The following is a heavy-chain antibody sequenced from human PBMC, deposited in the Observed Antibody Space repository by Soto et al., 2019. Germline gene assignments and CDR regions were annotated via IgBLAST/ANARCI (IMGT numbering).Heavy chain of an antibody. CDR3: AKDFDDYYDSSGLDY. CDR2: ISGSGGST. V-gene: IGHV3-23*01. D-gene: IGHD3-22*01. Sequence: GGSLRLSCAASGFTFSSYAMSWVRQAPGKGLEWVSAISGSGGSTYYADSVKGRFTISRDNSKNTLYLQMNSLRAEDTAVYYCAKDFDDYYDSSGLDYWGQGTLVTVSS. CDR1: GFTFSSYA. J-gene: IGHJ4*02.